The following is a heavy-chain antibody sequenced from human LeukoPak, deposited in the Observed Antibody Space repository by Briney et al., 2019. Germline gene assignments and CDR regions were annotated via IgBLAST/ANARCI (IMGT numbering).Heavy chain of an antibody. CDR2: IIPILGIA. CDR1: GGTFSSYA. CDR3: ARAVGDYGLNWFDP. V-gene: IGHV1-69*04. Sequence: SVKVSCKASGGTFSSYAISWVRQAPGQGLEWMGRIIPILGIANYAQKFQGRVTITADKSTSTAYMELSSLRSEDTAVYYCARAVGDYGLNWFDPWGQGTLVTVSS. D-gene: IGHD4-17*01. J-gene: IGHJ5*02.